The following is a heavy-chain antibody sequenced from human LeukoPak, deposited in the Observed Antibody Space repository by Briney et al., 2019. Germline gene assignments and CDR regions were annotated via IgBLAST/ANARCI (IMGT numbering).Heavy chain of an antibody. J-gene: IGHJ4*02. CDR1: GGSISSSSYY. CDR3: ARHSGSPFHFDY. V-gene: IGHV4-39*01. Sequence: SSETLSLTCTVSGGSISSSSYYWGWIRQPPGKGLEWIGSIYYSGSTYYNPSLKSRVTISVDTSKNQFSLKLRSVTAADTAVYCCARHSGSPFHFDYWGLGTLVTVSS. D-gene: IGHD1-26*01. CDR2: IYYSGST.